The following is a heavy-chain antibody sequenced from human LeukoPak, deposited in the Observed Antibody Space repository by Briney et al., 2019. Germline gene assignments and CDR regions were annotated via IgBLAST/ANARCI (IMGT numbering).Heavy chain of an antibody. CDR1: GGSISSYY. CDR3: ARGSWRWGRQYRIFDY. CDR2: INHSGST. D-gene: IGHD2-21*02. J-gene: IGHJ4*02. Sequence: SETLSLTCTVSGGSISSYYWSWIRQPPGKGLEWIGEINHSGSTNYNPSLKSRVTISVDTSKNQFSLKLSSVTAADTAVYYCARGSWRWGRQYRIFDYWGQGTLVTVSS. V-gene: IGHV4-34*01.